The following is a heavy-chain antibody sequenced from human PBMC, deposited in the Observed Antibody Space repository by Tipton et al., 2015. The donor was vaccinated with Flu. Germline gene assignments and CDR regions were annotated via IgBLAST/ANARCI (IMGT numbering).Heavy chain of an antibody. CDR2: INPNSGGT. CDR3: ARGGVYYDSSGYGGPFDY. J-gene: IGHJ4*02. CDR1: GYTFTGYY. D-gene: IGHD3-22*01. V-gene: IGHV1-2*06. Sequence: SGPEVKKPGASVKVSCKASGYTFTGYYMHWVRQAPGQGLEWMGRINPNSGGTNYAQKFQGRVTMTRDTSISTAYMELSRLRSDDTAVYYCARGGVYYDSSGYGGPFDYWGQGTLVTVSS.